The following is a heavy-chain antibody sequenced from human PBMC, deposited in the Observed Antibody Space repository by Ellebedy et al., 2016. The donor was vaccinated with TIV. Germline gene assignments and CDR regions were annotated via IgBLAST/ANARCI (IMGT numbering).Heavy chain of an antibody. CDR1: IVSFSGYY. CDR3: ARGSMVRGLAG. CDR2: INHRGVT. V-gene: IGHV4-34*01. J-gene: IGHJ4*02. D-gene: IGHD3-10*01. Sequence: SETLSLTXEIDIVSFSGYYWAWVRQPPGKGLEWIGDINHRGVTKSISSLKSRVTISLDTSKKQFSLNITSMTAADTALYYCARGSMVRGLAGWGQGTLVTVSS.